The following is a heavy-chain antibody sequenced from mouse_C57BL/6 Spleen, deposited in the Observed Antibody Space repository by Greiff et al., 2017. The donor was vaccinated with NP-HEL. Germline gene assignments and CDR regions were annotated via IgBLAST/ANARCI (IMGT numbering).Heavy chain of an antibody. Sequence: EVKLVESGGGLVQPGGSLKLSCAASGFTFSDYGMAWVRQAPRKGPEWVAFISNLAYSIYYADTVTGRFTISRENAKNTLYLEMSSLRSEDTAMYYGARGYGSSFDWYVDVWGTGTTVTVSS. D-gene: IGHD1-1*01. CDR1: GFTFSDYG. CDR3: ARGYGSSFDWYVDV. J-gene: IGHJ1*03. V-gene: IGHV5-15*01. CDR2: ISNLAYSI.